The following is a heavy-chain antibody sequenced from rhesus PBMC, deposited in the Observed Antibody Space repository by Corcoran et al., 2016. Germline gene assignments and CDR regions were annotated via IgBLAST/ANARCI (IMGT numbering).Heavy chain of an antibody. V-gene: IGHV4S11*01. CDR2: IYGRCSST. CDR1: GGSINSNY. CDR3: ARGSRGGWYFDL. J-gene: IGHJ2*01. Sequence: QVQLQESGPGLVKPLETLSLTCAVSGGSINSNYWSWIRQPPGKGLEWIGNIYGRCSSTNTNPVLKSRVTLSVDTSKNQFSLELSSVTAADTAVYYCARGSRGGWYFDLWGPGTPITISS. D-gene: IGHD5-42*01.